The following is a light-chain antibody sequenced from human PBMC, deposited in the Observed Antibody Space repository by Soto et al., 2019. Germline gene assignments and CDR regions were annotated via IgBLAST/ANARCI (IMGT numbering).Light chain of an antibody. CDR2: DAS. CDR1: QNVDTF. V-gene: IGKV3-11*01. J-gene: IGKJ4*01. CDR3: QQRYNWPLT. Sequence: DIVLTQSPGTLSLSPGEGASLSCRASQNVDTFLAWYQQRPGQSPRLLINDASNRATGIPARFSGSGSGTDFTLTISSLEPEDFAVYYCQQRYNWPLTFGAGTRVEI.